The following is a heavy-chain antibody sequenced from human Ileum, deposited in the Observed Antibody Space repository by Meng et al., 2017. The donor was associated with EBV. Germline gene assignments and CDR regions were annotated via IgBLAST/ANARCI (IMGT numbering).Heavy chain of an antibody. D-gene: IGHD3-22*01. V-gene: IGHV4-28*01. Sequence: QGRLQESGSGLVKPSDTLSLTCAVSGYSISSTNWWGWIRQPPGKGLEWIGYIYYSGSTSYNPSLKSRVTMSVDTSKNQFSLNLNSVTAVDTAVYYCARNVPGTSAYYDWGQGTLVTVSS. CDR1: GYSISSTNW. CDR2: IYYSGST. CDR3: ARNVPGTSAYYD. J-gene: IGHJ4*02.